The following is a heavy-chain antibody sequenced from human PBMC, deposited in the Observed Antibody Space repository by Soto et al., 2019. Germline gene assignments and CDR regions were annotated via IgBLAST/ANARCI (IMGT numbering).Heavy chain of an antibody. CDR2: IYYSGST. V-gene: IGHV4-59*01. CDR1: GGSISSYY. Sequence: SETLSLTCTVSGGSISSYYWSWIRQPPGKGLEWIGYIYYSGSTNYNPSLKSRVTISVDTSKNPFSLKLSSVTAADTAVYYCARPDDDSDAFDISSRGTMVTVSS. J-gene: IGHJ3*02. D-gene: IGHD4-17*01. CDR3: ARPDDDSDAFDI.